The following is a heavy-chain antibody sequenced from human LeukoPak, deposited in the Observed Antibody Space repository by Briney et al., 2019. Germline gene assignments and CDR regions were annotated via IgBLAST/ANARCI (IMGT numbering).Heavy chain of an antibody. D-gene: IGHD1-26*01. V-gene: IGHV3-13*01. CDR3: ALLSSGSSIFDY. J-gene: IGHJ4*02. Sequence: GGSLRLSCAASGFTFSSYDMHWVRQATGKGLEWVSAIGTAGDTYYPGSVKGRFTISRDNAKNSLYLQMNSLRDEDTAVYYCALLSSGSSIFDYWGQGTLVTVSS. CDR1: GFTFSSYD. CDR2: IGTAGDT.